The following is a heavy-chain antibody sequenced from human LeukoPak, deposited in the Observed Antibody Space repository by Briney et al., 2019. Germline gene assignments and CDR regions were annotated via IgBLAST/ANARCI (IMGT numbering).Heavy chain of an antibody. CDR1: GYTFTSYG. CDR2: INPSGGST. J-gene: IGHJ5*02. Sequence: ASVKVSCKASGYTFTSYGISWVRQAPGQGLEWMGIINPSGGSTSYAQKFQGRVTMTRDMSTSTVYMELSSLRSEDTAVYYCARDFGAVAESWYRTGWFDPWGQGTLVTVSS. V-gene: IGHV1-46*01. CDR3: ARDFGAVAESWYRTGWFDP. D-gene: IGHD6-19*01.